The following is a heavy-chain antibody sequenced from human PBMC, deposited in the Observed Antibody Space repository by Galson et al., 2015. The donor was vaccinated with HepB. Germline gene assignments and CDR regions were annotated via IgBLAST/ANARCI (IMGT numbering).Heavy chain of an antibody. CDR3: ARGSYGDY. CDR2: ISTYNGHT. V-gene: IGHV1-18*04. CDR1: DYTFTSYG. J-gene: IGHJ4*02. Sequence: SVKVSCKASDYTFTSYGISWVRQAPGQGLEWMGWISTYNGHTNYAQKLQGRVTMTTDTSTSTAYMELRSLRSDDTAFYYCARGSYGDYWGQGTLVTVSS. D-gene: IGHD4-17*01.